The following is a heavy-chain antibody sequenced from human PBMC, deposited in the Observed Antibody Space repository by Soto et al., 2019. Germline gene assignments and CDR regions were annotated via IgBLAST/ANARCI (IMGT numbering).Heavy chain of an antibody. Sequence: EVQLVESGGGLVQPGGSLRLTCAASGFTFSRNWMSWLRQAPGKGLEWVANIKNDGSEEWYVDSVKGRFTISRDNAKNLVYFQKNSLRVEDTAVYYCATDSARGTMDVWGKGTTVIVSS. CDR3: ATDSARGTMDV. CDR2: IKNDGSEE. J-gene: IGHJ6*03. D-gene: IGHD3-10*01. CDR1: GFTFSRNW. V-gene: IGHV3-7*01.